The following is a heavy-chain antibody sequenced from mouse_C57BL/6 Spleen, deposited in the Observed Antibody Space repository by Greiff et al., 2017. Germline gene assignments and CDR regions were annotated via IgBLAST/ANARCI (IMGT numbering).Heavy chain of an antibody. CDR1: GFTFSDYG. Sequence: EVTLMESGGGLVKPGGSLKLSCAASGFTFSDYGMHWVRQAPEKGLEWVAYISSGSSTIYYADTVKGRFTISRDNAKNTLFLQMTSLRSEDTAMYYCARRLFYAMDYWGQGTSVTVSS. CDR2: ISSGSSTI. D-gene: IGHD2-12*01. CDR3: ARRLFYAMDY. J-gene: IGHJ4*01. V-gene: IGHV5-17*01.